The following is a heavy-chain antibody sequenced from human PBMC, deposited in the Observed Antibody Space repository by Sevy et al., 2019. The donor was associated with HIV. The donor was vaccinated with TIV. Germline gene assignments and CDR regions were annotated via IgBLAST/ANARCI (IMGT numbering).Heavy chain of an antibody. Sequence: GGSLRLSCAASGFTFSSYAMHWVRQAPGKGLEWVAVISYDGSNKYYADSVKGRFTISRDNSKNTLYLQMNSLRAEDTAVYYCARDQRSSGYYYPSWFDPWGQGTLVTVSS. CDR3: ARDQRSSGYYYPSWFDP. D-gene: IGHD3-22*01. V-gene: IGHV3-30*04. J-gene: IGHJ5*02. CDR1: GFTFSSYA. CDR2: ISYDGSNK.